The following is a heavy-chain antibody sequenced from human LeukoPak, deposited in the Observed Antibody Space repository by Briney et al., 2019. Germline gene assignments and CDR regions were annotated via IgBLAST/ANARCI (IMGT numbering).Heavy chain of an antibody. CDR2: INAGNGNT. CDR1: GYTFTSYA. CDR3: ARGGEFCSGGSCHLNRHDY. J-gene: IGHJ4*02. V-gene: IGHV1-3*01. D-gene: IGHD2-15*01. Sequence: ASVKVSCTASGYTFTSYAIHWVRQAPGQRLEWMGWINAGNGNTRYSQKFQGRVTITSDTSASTAYMELSSLRFEDTAMYYCARGGEFCSGGSCHLNRHDYWGQGTLVTVSS.